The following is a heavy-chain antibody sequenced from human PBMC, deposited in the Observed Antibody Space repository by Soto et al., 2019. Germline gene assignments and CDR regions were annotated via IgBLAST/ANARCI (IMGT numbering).Heavy chain of an antibody. J-gene: IGHJ6*02. D-gene: IGHD3-22*01. V-gene: IGHV1-46*01. CDR1: GYTFTSYY. Sequence: ASVKVSCKASGYTFTSYYMHWVRQAPGQGLEWMGIINPSGGSTSYAQKFQGGVTMTRDTSTSTVYMELSSLRSEDTAVYYCARDRVGSSGYSNYYGMDVWGQGTTVTVSS. CDR2: INPSGGST. CDR3: ARDRVGSSGYSNYYGMDV.